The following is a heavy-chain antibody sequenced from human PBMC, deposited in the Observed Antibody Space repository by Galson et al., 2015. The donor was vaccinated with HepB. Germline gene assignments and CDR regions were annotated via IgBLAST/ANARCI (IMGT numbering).Heavy chain of an antibody. CDR1: GYTFTSYG. Sequence: SVKVSCKASGYTFTSYGISWVRQAPGQGLEWMGWISAYNGNTNYAQKLQGRVTMTTDTSTSTACMELRSLRSDDTAVYYCARDGWDCSSTSCYMDYWGQGTLVTVSS. CDR2: ISAYNGNT. D-gene: IGHD2-2*02. V-gene: IGHV1-18*01. J-gene: IGHJ4*02. CDR3: ARDGWDCSSTSCYMDY.